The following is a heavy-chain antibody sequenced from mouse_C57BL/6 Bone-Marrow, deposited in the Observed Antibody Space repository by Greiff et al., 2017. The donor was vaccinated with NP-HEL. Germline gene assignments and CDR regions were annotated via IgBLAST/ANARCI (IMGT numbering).Heavy chain of an antibody. D-gene: IGHD1-1*01. J-gene: IGHJ2*01. V-gene: IGHV1-85*01. Sequence: QVHVKQPGPELVKPGASVKLSCKASGYTFTSYDINWVKQRPGQGLEWIGWIYPSDGSTKSNEKFKGKATLTVDTSSSTAYMERHSLSSEDSAVYFCARGFYYFDYWGQGTTLTVSS. CDR2: IYPSDGST. CDR1: GYTFTSYD. CDR3: ARGFYYFDY.